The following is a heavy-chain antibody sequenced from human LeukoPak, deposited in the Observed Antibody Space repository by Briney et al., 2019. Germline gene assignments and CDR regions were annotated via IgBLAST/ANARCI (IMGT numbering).Heavy chain of an antibody. CDR3: ASRDDSSGYPIFDY. V-gene: IGHV3-74*01. J-gene: IGHJ4*02. CDR2: INSDGSTT. Sequence: GGSLRLSCAASGFSLSGYWMHWVRQAPGKGLVWVSRINSDGSTTTYADSVKGRFTISRDNAKNTLYLQMNSLRVEDTAVYYCASRDDSSGYPIFDYWGQGTLVTVSS. D-gene: IGHD3-22*01. CDR1: GFSLSGYW.